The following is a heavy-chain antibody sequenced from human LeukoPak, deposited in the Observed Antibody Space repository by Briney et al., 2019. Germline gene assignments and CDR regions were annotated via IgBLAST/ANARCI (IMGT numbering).Heavy chain of an antibody. D-gene: IGHD3-10*01. Sequence: SETLSLTCTVSGGSISSYYWSWIRQPPGKGLEWIGYSYYSGSTYYKHSLKSRVTISVDTSKNQFSLKLSSVTAADTAVYYCARRGYYGLGNDFRFDPWGQGSLVTVSS. V-gene: IGHV4-59*01. J-gene: IGHJ5*02. CDR1: GGSISSYY. CDR3: ARRGYYGLGNDFRFDP. CDR2: SYYSGST.